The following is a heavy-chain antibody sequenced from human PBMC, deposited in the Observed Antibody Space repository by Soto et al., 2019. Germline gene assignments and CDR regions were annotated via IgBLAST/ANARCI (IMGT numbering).Heavy chain of an antibody. CDR1: GGTFSSYA. CDR2: IIPIFGTA. D-gene: IGHD2-2*01. V-gene: IGHV1-69*13. J-gene: IGHJ3*02. CDR3: ARDCSSTSCLGAFDI. Sequence: GASLKVSCEASGGTFSSYAISWVRQAPGQGLEWMGGIIPIFGTANYAQKFQGRVTITADESTSTAYMELSSLRSEDTAGYYCARDCSSTSCLGAFDIWGQGTMVTVSS.